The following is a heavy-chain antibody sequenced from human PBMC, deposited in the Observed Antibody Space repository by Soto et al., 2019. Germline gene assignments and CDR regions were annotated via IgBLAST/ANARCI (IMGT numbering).Heavy chain of an antibody. D-gene: IGHD6-19*01. CDR3: ARDLLSSGWYDHAEYFQH. CDR2: INAGNGNT. V-gene: IGHV1-3*01. J-gene: IGHJ1*01. CDR1: GYTFTSYA. Sequence: QVQLVQSGAEVKKPGASVKVSCKASGYTFTSYAMHWVRQAPGQRLKWMGWINAGNGNTKYSQKFQGRVTITRDTSASTAYMELSSLRSEDTAVYYCARDLLSSGWYDHAEYFQHWGQGTLVTVSS.